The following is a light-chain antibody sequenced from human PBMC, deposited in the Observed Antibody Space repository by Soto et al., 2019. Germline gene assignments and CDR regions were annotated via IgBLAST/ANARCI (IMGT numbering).Light chain of an antibody. CDR3: QHYNGYSWT. Sequence: DIQMTQSPSTLSASVGDRVTNTCRASQSLSGWLAWYQQEPGKAPNLLIYMASTLASGVPSRFSGSGSGTEFTLTISSLQPDDFATYYCQHYNGYSWTFGQGTKVEIK. V-gene: IGKV1-5*03. CDR1: QSLSGW. J-gene: IGKJ1*01. CDR2: MAS.